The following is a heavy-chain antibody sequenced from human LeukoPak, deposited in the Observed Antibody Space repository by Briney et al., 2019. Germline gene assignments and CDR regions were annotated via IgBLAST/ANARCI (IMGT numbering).Heavy chain of an antibody. CDR3: ARGRVKVVAAGRYFDY. V-gene: IGHV4-34*01. D-gene: IGHD2-15*01. CDR1: GGSFSGYY. CDR2: INHSGST. Sequence: PSETLSLTCAVYGGSFSGYYWSWIRQPPGKGLEWIGEINHSGSTNYNPSLKSRVTISVGTSKNQFSLKLSSVTAADTAVYYCARGRVKVVAAGRYFDYWGQGTLVTVSS. J-gene: IGHJ4*02.